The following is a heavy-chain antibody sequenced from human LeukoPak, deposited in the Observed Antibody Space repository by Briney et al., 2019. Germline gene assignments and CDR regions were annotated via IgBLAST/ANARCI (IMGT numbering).Heavy chain of an antibody. Sequence: SQTLSLTCTVSGGSISSGGYHWGWIRQHPGKGLEWIGYIYYSGSTYYNPSLKSRVTISVDTSKNQFSLKLSSVTAADTAVYYCARGIRISYGFDYWGQGTLVTVSS. V-gene: IGHV4-31*03. D-gene: IGHD5-18*01. CDR3: ARGIRISYGFDY. CDR1: GGSISSGGYH. J-gene: IGHJ4*02. CDR2: IYYSGST.